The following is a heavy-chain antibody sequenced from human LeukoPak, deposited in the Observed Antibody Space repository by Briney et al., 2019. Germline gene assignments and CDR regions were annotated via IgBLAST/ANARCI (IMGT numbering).Heavy chain of an antibody. J-gene: IGHJ4*02. CDR3: AKHMTTVTTIRSYYFDY. D-gene: IGHD4-17*01. V-gene: IGHV3-23*01. Sequence: PGGSLRLSCAASGFTFSSYAMSWVRQAPGKGLEWVSAISGSGGSTYYADSVKGRFTISRDNSKNTLYLQMNSLRAEDTAVYYCAKHMTTVTTIRSYYFDYWGQGTLVTVSS. CDR1: GFTFSSYA. CDR2: ISGSGGST.